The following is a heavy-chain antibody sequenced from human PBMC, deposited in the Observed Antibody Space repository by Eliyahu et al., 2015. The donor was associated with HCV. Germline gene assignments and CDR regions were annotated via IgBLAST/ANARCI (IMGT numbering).Heavy chain of an antibody. Sequence: QVQLVQSGAEVKKPGASVKVSCKASGYTFNNYGISWVRQGPGQGLEWVGWISGTSVKGNYAEKLQGRVTMTTDTSTSTAYMEMRSLTSDDTAVYYCARVMAAAGTGYAFDIWGQGTMVTVSS. CDR3: ARVMAAAGTGYAFDI. J-gene: IGHJ3*02. CDR2: ISGTSVKG. V-gene: IGHV1-18*01. D-gene: IGHD6-13*01. CDR1: GYTFNNYG.